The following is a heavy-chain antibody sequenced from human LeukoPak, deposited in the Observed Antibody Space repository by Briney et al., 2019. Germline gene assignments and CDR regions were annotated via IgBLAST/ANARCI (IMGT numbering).Heavy chain of an antibody. CDR1: GFTFSSYA. CDR2: ISGSGGST. CDR3: AKDARIVVVPAVMDV. Sequence: GGSLRLSCAASGFTFSSYAMSWVRQAPGKGLEWVSAISGSGGSTYYADSVKGRFTISRDNSKNTLYLQMNCLRAEDTAVYYCAKDARIVVVPAVMDVWGKGTTVTVSS. V-gene: IGHV3-23*01. D-gene: IGHD2-2*01. J-gene: IGHJ6*03.